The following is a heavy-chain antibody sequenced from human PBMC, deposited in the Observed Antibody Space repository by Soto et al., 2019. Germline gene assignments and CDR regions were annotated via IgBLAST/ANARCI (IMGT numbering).Heavy chain of an antibody. Sequence: SETLSLTCTVSGGSISSYYWTWIRQPPGKGLEWIGYIYYSGSTNYNPSLKSRVTMSVDTSKNQFSLRLSSVTAADTAVYYCARANYHILTGYYRREFDYWGQGTLVTVSS. CDR1: GGSISSYY. CDR3: ARANYHILTGYYRREFDY. J-gene: IGHJ4*02. D-gene: IGHD3-9*01. CDR2: IYYSGST. V-gene: IGHV4-59*01.